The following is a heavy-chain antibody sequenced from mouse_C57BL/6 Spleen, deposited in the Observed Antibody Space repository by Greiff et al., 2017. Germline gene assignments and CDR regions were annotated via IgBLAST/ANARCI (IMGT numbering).Heavy chain of an antibody. J-gene: IGHJ2*01. D-gene: IGHD1-1*01. Sequence: VKLMESGAELVKPGASVKMSCKASGYTFTTYPIEWMKQNHGKSLEWIGNFHPYNDDTKYNEKFKGKATLTVEKSSSTVYLELSRLTSDDSAVYYGARSDYYGSSYFDYWGQGTTLTVSS. CDR1: GYTFTTYP. CDR2: FHPYNDDT. V-gene: IGHV1-47*01. CDR3: ARSDYYGSSYFDY.